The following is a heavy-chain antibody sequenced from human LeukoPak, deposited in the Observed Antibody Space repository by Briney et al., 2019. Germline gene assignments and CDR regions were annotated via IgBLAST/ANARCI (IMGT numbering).Heavy chain of an antibody. V-gene: IGHV4-34*01. J-gene: IGHJ4*02. CDR3: VRGRSYFDY. CDR2: INHSGST. CDR1: GGSFSGYY. Sequence: PSETLSLTCAVYGGSFSGYYWSWIRQPPGKGLEWIGEINHSGSTNYNPSLKSRVTISVDTSKNQFSLKLSSVTAADTAVYYCVRGRSYFDYWGQGTLVTVSS.